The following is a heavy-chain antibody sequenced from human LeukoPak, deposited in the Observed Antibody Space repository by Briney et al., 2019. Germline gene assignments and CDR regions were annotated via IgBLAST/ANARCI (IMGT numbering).Heavy chain of an antibody. CDR2: ISAYNGNT. D-gene: IGHD1-26*01. CDR3: ARDHGSYSQVLDY. J-gene: IGHJ4*02. V-gene: IGHV1-18*01. Sequence: ASVKVSFKTSGYTFRDYGITWVRQAPGQGLEWMGWISAYNGNTKYAQKLQGRVTMTTDTSTSTAYMELRSLRSDDTAVYYCARDHGSYSQVLDYWGQGTLVTVSS. CDR1: GYTFRDYG.